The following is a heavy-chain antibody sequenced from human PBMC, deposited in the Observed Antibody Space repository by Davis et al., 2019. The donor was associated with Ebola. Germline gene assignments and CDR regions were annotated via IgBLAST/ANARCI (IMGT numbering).Heavy chain of an antibody. V-gene: IGHV1-46*01. CDR2: INPSGGST. CDR3: ARDILKQQLVILYYYYGMDV. Sequence: AASVKVSCKASGYTFTSYYMHWVRQAPGQGLEWMGIINPSGGSTSYAQKFQGRVTMTRDTSTSTVYMELSSLRSEDTAVYYCARDILKQQLVILYYYYGMDVWGQGTTVTVSS. CDR1: GYTFTSYY. D-gene: IGHD6-13*01. J-gene: IGHJ6*02.